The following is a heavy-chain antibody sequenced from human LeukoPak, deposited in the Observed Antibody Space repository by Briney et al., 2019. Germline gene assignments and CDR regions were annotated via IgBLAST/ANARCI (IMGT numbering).Heavy chain of an antibody. D-gene: IGHD5-12*01. CDR1: GGTFSSYA. CDR2: IIPIFGTA. J-gene: IGHJ6*02. CDR3: AYSGYDIAYYGMDV. V-gene: IGHV1-69*13. Sequence: ASVKVSCKAPGGTFSSYAISWVRQAPGQGLEWMGGIIPIFGTANYAQKFQGRVTITADESTSTAYMELSSLRSEDTAVYYCAYSGYDIAYYGMDVWGQGTTVTVSS.